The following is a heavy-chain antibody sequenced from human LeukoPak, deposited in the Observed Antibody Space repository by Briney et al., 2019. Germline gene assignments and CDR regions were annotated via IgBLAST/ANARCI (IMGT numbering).Heavy chain of an antibody. V-gene: IGHV3-7*03. CDR2: IKQDGSEE. D-gene: IGHD2-15*01. Sequence: GGSLRLSCAASGFTFNMFWMTWVRQAPGKGLEWVANIKQDGSEENYGDSVKGRFTISRDNAKNSLYLQMDSLRAEDTAVYYCAKDEGSGTWHYWGQGTLDIVSS. CDR3: AKDEGSGTWHY. J-gene: IGHJ4*02. CDR1: GFTFNMFW.